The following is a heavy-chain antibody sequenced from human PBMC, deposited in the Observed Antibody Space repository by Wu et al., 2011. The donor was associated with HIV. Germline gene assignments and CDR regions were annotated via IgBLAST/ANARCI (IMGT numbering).Heavy chain of an antibody. J-gene: IGHJ4*02. D-gene: IGHD5-12*01. CDR2: IHPNSGDT. Sequence: QVQLVQSGAEVKKPGASVRVSCKASGYTFTAYYMNWVRQAPGQGLEWLGWIHPNSGDTKYAQKIQGRVTMTRDTSISTAYMELSRLRSDDTAVYYCARWIVATTNFDYWGQGTLVTVSS. CDR1: GYTFTAYY. CDR3: ARWIVATTNFDY. V-gene: IGHV1-2*02.